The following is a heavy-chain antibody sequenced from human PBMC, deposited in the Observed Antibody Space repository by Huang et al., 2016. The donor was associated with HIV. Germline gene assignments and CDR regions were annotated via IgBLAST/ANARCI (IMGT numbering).Heavy chain of an antibody. CDR2: IESGDKT. CDR1: GFPVTTNY. J-gene: IGHJ6*02. Sequence: VQLVESGGALVQPGGSLRLSCAASGFPVTTNYMNWVRQAPGKGLERSSTIESGDKTSHGDACNGRLTVSRENSKNTMYLQMNSLRVEDTATYYRAREMMVRGVSVPITDGYFYYGMDVWGHGTTVSVSS. D-gene: IGHD3-10*01. CDR3: AREMMVRGVSVPITDGYFYYGMDV. V-gene: IGHV3-53*01.